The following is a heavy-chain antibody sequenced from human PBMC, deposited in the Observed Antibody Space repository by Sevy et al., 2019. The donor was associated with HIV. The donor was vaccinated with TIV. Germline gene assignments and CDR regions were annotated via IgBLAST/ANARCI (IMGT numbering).Heavy chain of an antibody. J-gene: IGHJ4*02. CDR3: AKDIGATGIAVVAN. CDR2: INWDGGSV. D-gene: IGHD6-19*01. CDR1: GFTFDDFA. V-gene: IGHV3-9*01. Sequence: GGSLRLSCAASGFTFDDFAMHWVRQVPGKGLEWVSGINWDGGSVAYADSVKGRFTISRDNAKNALFLQMNSLRAEDTALYYCAKDIGATGIAVVANWGQGIQVTVSS.